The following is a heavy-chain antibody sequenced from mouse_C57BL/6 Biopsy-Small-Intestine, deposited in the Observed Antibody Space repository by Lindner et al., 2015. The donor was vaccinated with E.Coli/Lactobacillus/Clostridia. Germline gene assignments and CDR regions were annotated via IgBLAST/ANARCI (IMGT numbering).Heavy chain of an antibody. Sequence: VQLQESGAELVRPGSSAKMSCKTSGYTFTSYGINWVKQRPGQGLEWIGYIYIGNGYTEYNEKFKGEATLTSDTSSSTAYIQLSSLTSEDSAVYFCARGLRLRWNFDYWAQGTTLTVSS. V-gene: IGHV1-58*01. CDR2: IYIGNGYT. CDR3: ARGLRLRWNFDY. J-gene: IGHJ2*01. D-gene: IGHD3-2*02. CDR1: GYTFTSYG.